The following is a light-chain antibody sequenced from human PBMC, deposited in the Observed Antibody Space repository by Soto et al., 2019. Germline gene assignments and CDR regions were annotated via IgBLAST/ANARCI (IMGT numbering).Light chain of an antibody. CDR3: QQYNNWPPLT. CDR1: QSVSSN. V-gene: IGKV3D-15*01. Sequence: EIVMTQSPATLSVSPGERATLSCRASQSVSSNLAWYQQKPGQAPRLLIYGAPTRPTGIPARFSGSGSGTEFTLTISSLQSEDFAVYYCQQYNNWPPLTFGQGTRLEIK. CDR2: GAP. J-gene: IGKJ5*01.